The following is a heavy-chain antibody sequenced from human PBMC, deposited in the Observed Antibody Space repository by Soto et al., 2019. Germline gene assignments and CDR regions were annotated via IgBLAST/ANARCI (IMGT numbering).Heavy chain of an antibody. V-gene: IGHV5-51*01. CDR3: ARQIYDSDTGPNFQYYFDS. J-gene: IGHJ4*02. CDR1: GYTFTTYW. D-gene: IGHD3-22*01. CDR2: IYPGDSDT. Sequence: GESLKISCKGSGYTFTTYWIGWVRQRPGKGLELMGIIYPGDSDTRYSPSFQGKVTISADKSIRTAYLQWSSLKASDTAIYYCARQIYDSDTGPNFQYYFDSWGQGTPVTVSS.